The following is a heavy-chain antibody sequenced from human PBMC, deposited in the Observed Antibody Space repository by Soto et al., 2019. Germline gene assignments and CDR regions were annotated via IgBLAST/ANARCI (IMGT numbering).Heavy chain of an antibody. V-gene: IGHV4-4*07. CDR3: ARGQRFSDWFDP. Sequence: XGTLSLTCSVSGGTISGYYWTWIRQPAGKGLEWIGRIYSSGNTKYNPSLQSRVTMSLDTSNNQFYLRLTSVTAADTAVYYCARGQRFSDWFDPWGQGTLVTVSS. D-gene: IGHD3-3*01. CDR1: GGTISGYY. J-gene: IGHJ5*02. CDR2: IYSSGNT.